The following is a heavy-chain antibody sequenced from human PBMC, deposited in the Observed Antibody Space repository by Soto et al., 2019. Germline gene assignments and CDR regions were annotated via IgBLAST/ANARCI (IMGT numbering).Heavy chain of an antibody. CDR3: AREGRRGGFPPRYMDV. V-gene: IGHV3-33*01. D-gene: IGHD3-16*01. CDR1: GFTFSSYG. J-gene: IGHJ6*03. CDR2: IWYDGSNK. Sequence: GGSLRLSCAASGFTFSSYGMHWVRQAPGKGLEWVAVIWYDGSNKYYADSVKGRFTISRDNSKNTLYLQMNSLRAEDTAVYYCAREGRRGGFPPRYMDVWGKGTTVTVSS.